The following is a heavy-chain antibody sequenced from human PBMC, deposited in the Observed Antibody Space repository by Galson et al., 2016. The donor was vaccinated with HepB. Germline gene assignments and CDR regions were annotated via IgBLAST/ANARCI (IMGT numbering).Heavy chain of an antibody. J-gene: IGHJ4*02. V-gene: IGHV3-23*01. CDR2: LSASGGAT. CDR3: AKGRTGTTGPVEY. CDR1: GFTFNTYA. D-gene: IGHD1-1*01. Sequence: SLRLSCAASGFTFNTYAMSWVRQAPGKGLEWVSTLSASGGATYYSDSVKGRFTSSRDNSKNTMYLQMNSLRDEHTAVYYCAKGRTGTTGPVEYWGQGTLVTVSS.